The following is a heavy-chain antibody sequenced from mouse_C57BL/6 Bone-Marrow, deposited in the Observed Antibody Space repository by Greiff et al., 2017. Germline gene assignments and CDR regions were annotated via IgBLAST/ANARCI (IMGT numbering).Heavy chain of an antibody. Sequence: EVKLMESGAGLVKPGGSLKLSCAASGFTFSSYAMSWVRQTPEKRLEWVAYISSGGDYIYYADTVKGRFTISRDNARNTLYLQMSSLKSEDTAMYYCTRAGYYDYPFDYWGQGTTLTVSS. J-gene: IGHJ2*01. CDR1: GFTFSSYA. CDR3: TRAGYYDYPFDY. D-gene: IGHD2-4*01. CDR2: ISSGGDYI. V-gene: IGHV5-9-1*02.